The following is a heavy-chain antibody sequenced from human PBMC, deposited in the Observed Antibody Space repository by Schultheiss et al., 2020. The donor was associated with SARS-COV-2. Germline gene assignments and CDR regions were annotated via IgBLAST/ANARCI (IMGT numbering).Heavy chain of an antibody. CDR2: IKSKTDGGTT. D-gene: IGHD4-23*01. Sequence: GGSLRLSCAASGFTFSNAWMSWVRQAPGKGLEWVGRIKSKTDGGTTDYAAPVKGRFTISRDDSKNTLYLQMKSLKTEDTAVYYCTTLRAVVTPSGLCYGMDVWGQGTTVTVSS. J-gene: IGHJ6*02. V-gene: IGHV3-15*01. CDR3: TTLRAVVTPSGLCYGMDV. CDR1: GFTFSNAW.